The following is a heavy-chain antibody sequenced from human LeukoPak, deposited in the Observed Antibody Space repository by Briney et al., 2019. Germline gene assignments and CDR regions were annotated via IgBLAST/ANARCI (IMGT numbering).Heavy chain of an antibody. J-gene: IGHJ4*02. CDR2: VSGSGGST. CDR1: GLTFGTYG. D-gene: IGHD6-19*01. Sequence: GGCLRLSCAASGLTFGTYGMSWVRQVPGKGLEWVSGVSGSGGSTYYADSVKGRFTISRDNSKSTLYLQMTSLSAEDTAVYYCAKAAVTGTGYRFDYWGQGTLVTVS. CDR3: AKAAVTGTGYRFDY. V-gene: IGHV3-23*01.